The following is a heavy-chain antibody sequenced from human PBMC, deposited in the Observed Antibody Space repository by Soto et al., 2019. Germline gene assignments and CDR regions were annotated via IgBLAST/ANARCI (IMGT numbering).Heavy chain of an antibody. J-gene: IGHJ4*02. CDR2: INTNSGGT. CDR1: GYTFTGYY. V-gene: IGHV1-2*02. Sequence: ASVKVSCKASGYTFTGYYIHWVRQAPGQGLEWMGWINTNSGGTNYAQKFQGRVTMTRDTSISTVYMELSRLTSDDTAVYYCARTQTNDYWGQGTLVTVSS. CDR3: ARTQTNDY.